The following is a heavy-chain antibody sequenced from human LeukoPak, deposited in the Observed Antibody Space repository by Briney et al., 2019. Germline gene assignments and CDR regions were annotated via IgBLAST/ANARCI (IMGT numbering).Heavy chain of an antibody. Sequence: ASVKVSCKASGYTFTSYGISWVRQAPGQGLEWMGWISAYNGNTNYAQKLQGRVTMTTDTSTITAYMELRSLRSDDTAVYYCARVLTFYYDSSGYHFDYWGQGTLVTVSS. J-gene: IGHJ4*02. CDR1: GYTFTSYG. CDR2: ISAYNGNT. V-gene: IGHV1-18*01. CDR3: ARVLTFYYDSSGYHFDY. D-gene: IGHD3-22*01.